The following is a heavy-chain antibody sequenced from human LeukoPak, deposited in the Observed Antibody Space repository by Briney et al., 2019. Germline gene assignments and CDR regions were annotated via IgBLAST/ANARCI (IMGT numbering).Heavy chain of an antibody. D-gene: IGHD5-18*01. J-gene: IGHJ4*02. CDR3: ALDTAMPH. V-gene: IGHV3-30*03. CDR2: ISYDGSNK. CDR1: GFTFSSYG. Sequence: GGSLRLSCAASGFTFSSYGMHWVRQAPGKGLEWVAVISYDGSNKYYADSVKGRFTISRDNSKNTLYLQMNSPGAEDTAVYYCALDTAMPHWGQGTLVTVSS.